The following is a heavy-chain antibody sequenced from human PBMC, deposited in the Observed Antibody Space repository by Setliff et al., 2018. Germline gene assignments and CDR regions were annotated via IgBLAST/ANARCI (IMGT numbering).Heavy chain of an antibody. CDR1: GYTFSTYG. J-gene: IGHJ3*01. CDR3: ARSDHLVVDGFDV. V-gene: IGHV1-18*03. CDR2: ISAYNRNT. Sequence: ASVKVSCKDSGYTFSTYGISWVRQAPGQGLEWMGWISAYNRNTNYAQRFQGRVTMTTDTSTSTAYMELSRLTSDDMAVYFCARSDHLVVDGFDVWGQGTMVTVSS. D-gene: IGHD3-16*01.